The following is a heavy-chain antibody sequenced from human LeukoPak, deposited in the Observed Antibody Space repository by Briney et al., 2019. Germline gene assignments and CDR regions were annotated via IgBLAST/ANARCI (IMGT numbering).Heavy chain of an antibody. CDR1: GYTFTSYY. CDR3: ARGAYCSSTSCYSLVFGYYYYGMDV. J-gene: IGHJ6*02. CDR2: INPSGGST. V-gene: IGHV1-46*01. Sequence: ASVKVSCKASGYTFTSYYMHWVRQAPGQGVEWMGIINPSGGSTSYAQKFQGRVTMTRDTSTSTVYMELSSLRSEDTAVYYCARGAYCSSTSCYSLVFGYYYYGMDVWGQGTTVTVSS. D-gene: IGHD2-2*02.